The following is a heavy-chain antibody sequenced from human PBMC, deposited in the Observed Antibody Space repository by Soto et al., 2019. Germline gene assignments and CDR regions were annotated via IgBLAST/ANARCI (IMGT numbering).Heavy chain of an antibody. CDR3: ARTYGSGDYFMPFEY. CDR1: GYMFNTYG. CDR2: ISVYNGNI. V-gene: IGHV1-18*01. J-gene: IGHJ4*02. D-gene: IGHD3-10*01. Sequence: QVQLLQSGAEVKKPGASVKVSCKASGYMFNTYGITWVRQAPGQGLEWMGWISVYNGNIDYAQKFEGRVTMTIDTSTSTAYMELKSLTSYVTAVYYCARTYGSGDYFMPFEYWGQGTPVSVSS.